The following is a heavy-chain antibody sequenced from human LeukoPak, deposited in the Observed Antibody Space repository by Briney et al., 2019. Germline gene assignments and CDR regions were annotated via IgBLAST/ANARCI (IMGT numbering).Heavy chain of an antibody. J-gene: IGHJ4*02. CDR2: IYYSGST. Sequence: SETLSLTCAVSGGSISSCYWSWVREPPGKGLEWIGYIYYSGSTNYNPSLKSRVTISVDTSKNQFSLKLSSVTAADTAVYYCARVGATRLFDYWGQGTLVTVSS. D-gene: IGHD1-26*01. V-gene: IGHV4-59*01. CDR3: ARVGATRLFDY. CDR1: GGSISSCY.